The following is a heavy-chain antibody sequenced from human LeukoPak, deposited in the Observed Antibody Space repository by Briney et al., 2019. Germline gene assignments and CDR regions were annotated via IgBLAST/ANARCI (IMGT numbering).Heavy chain of an antibody. CDR2: SNAGNGDA. Sequence: ASVKVSCKAFGYTFFSYAMNWVRQAPGQRLEWMGWSNAGNGDAKYSQEFQGRVTITRDTSASTTYMELSGLRSEDTAVYYCARDSGEWGHPLDYWGQGTLVTVSS. V-gene: IGHV1-3*02. CDR1: GYTFFSYA. CDR3: ARDSGEWGHPLDY. D-gene: IGHD1-26*01. J-gene: IGHJ4*02.